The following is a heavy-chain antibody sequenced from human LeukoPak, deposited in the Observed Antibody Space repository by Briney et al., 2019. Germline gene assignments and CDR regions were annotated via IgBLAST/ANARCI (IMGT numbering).Heavy chain of an antibody. Sequence: GGSLRLSCAASGFTFSSYAMSWVRHAPGKGLEGVSALSGRGGSTHYADAVKGRFTISRDISKNTLHVQMERLRSGHAGVYFCAKDPHHHWTLYYMDVWGKGTTVTVSS. V-gene: IGHV3-23*01. CDR2: LSGRGGST. CDR1: GFTFSSYA. J-gene: IGHJ6*03. D-gene: IGHD1-1*01. CDR3: AKDPHHHWTLYYMDV.